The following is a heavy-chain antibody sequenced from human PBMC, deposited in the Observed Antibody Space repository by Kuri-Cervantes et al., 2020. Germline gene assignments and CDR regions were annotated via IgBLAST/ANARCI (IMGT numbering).Heavy chain of an antibody. CDR3: AKGELLGENYFDY. CDR1: GFTFSSCG. V-gene: IGHV3-30*18. D-gene: IGHD1-26*01. CDR2: ISYDGSNK. J-gene: IGHJ4*02. Sequence: GESLKISCAASGFTFSSCGMHWVRQAPGKGLEWVAVISYDGSNKYYADSVKGRFTISRDNSKNTLYLQMNSLRAEDTAVYYCAKGELLGENYFDYWGQGTLVTVSS.